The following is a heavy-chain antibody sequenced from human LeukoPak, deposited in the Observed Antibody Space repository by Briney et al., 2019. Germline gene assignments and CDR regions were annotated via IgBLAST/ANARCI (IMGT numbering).Heavy chain of an antibody. Sequence: SETLSLTCTVSGGSIRSTSYYWGWIRQPPGKGLEWIGSIYYSGSTYYNPSLKSRVTISVDTSKNQFSLKLSSVTAADTAVYYCARDLYSSRTNDAFVIWGQGTVVTVSS. D-gene: IGHD6-13*01. J-gene: IGHJ3*02. V-gene: IGHV4-39*07. CDR2: IYYSGST. CDR3: ARDLYSSRTNDAFVI. CDR1: GGSIRSTSYY.